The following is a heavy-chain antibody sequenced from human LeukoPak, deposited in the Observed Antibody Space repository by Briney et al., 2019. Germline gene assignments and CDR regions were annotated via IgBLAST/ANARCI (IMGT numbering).Heavy chain of an antibody. CDR3: ARGRRLGTDY. J-gene: IGHJ4*02. Sequence: SETLSLTCAVYGGSFSGYYWSWIRQPPGKGLEWIGEINHSGSTNYNPSLKSRVTISVDTSKNQFSLKLSSVTAADTAVYYCARGRRLGTDYGGQGTLVTVSS. CDR2: INHSGST. V-gene: IGHV4-34*01. CDR1: GGSFSGYY. D-gene: IGHD3-16*01.